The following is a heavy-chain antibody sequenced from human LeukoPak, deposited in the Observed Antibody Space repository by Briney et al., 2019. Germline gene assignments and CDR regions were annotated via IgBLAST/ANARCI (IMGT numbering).Heavy chain of an antibody. V-gene: IGHV3-48*01. D-gene: IGHD6-6*01. CDR3: ARLGSSSFY. CDR2: ISSSSSTI. Sequence: GGSLRLSCAASGFTFSSYSMNWVRQAPGKGLEWVSYISSSSSTIYYADSVKGRFTISRDNAKNSLYLQMNSLRAEDTAVYYCARLGSSSFYWGQGTLVTVSS. CDR1: GFTFSSYS. J-gene: IGHJ4*02.